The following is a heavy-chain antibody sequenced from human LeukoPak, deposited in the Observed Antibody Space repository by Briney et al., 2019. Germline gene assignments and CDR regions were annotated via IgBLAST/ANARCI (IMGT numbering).Heavy chain of an antibody. CDR2: IRYDGSNK. V-gene: IGHV3-30*02. D-gene: IGHD5-24*01. J-gene: IGHJ4*02. CDR1: GFTFSNYG. Sequence: PGGSLRLSCAASGFTFSNYGMHWVRQAPGKGLEWVAFIRYDGSNKYYAETVKGRFTISRDNSKNTLYLQMNSLRTEDTAVYYCARRRDGYSFSFDYWGQGTLVTVSS. CDR3: ARRRDGYSFSFDY.